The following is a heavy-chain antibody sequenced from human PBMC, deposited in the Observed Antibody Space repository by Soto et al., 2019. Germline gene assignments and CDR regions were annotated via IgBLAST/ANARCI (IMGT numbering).Heavy chain of an antibody. Sequence: GGSLRLSCGASGLNFRNYWMGWVRQAPEKGLEWVANINKDGSEKHYVDSVKGRFMISRDNAKNSLHLQMNSLRVEDTAVYYCTINHFWGQETLVTVSS. CDR3: TINHF. CDR2: INKDGSEK. V-gene: IGHV3-7*05. J-gene: IGHJ4*02. CDR1: GLNFRNYW. D-gene: IGHD3-3*02.